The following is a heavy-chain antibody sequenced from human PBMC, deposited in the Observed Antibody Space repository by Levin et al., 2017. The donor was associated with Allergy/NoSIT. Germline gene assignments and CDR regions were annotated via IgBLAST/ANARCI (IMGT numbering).Heavy chain of an antibody. CDR1: GFTFSSYA. V-gene: IGHV3-21*01. CDR3: ARVLIDAGMDV. CDR2: ISSSSSYI. D-gene: IGHD3-16*01. Sequence: GESLKISCAASGFTFSSYAMSWVRQAPGKGLEWVSSISSSSSYIYYADSVKGRFTISRDNAKNSLYLQMNSLRAEDTAVYYCARVLIDAGMDVWGKGTTVTVSS. J-gene: IGHJ6*04.